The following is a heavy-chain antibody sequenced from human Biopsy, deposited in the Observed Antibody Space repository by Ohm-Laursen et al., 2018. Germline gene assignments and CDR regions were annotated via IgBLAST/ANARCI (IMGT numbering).Heavy chain of an antibody. D-gene: IGHD3-22*01. CDR1: GFTFSSYA. J-gene: IGHJ3*01. CDR2: TNNNGGRT. CDR3: ANWNYYYDSSGPPAFDV. V-gene: IGHV3-23*01. Sequence: SLRLSCAASGFTFSSYAMTWFRQAPGRGLEWVSSTNNNGGRTYYTDSVKGRFTISRDNSKNTLYLQMSSLRAEDTAVYYCANWNYYYDSSGPPAFDVWGQGTMVTVSS.